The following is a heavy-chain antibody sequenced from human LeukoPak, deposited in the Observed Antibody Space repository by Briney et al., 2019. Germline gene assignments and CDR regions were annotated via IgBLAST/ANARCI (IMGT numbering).Heavy chain of an antibody. D-gene: IGHD2-15*01. V-gene: IGHV1-69*05. CDR2: IIPIFGTA. CDR3: ARLYCSGGSCPYDY. CDR1: GGTFSSYA. Sequence: SVKVSCKASGGTFSSYAISWVRQAPGQGLEWMGGIIPIFGTANYAQKFQGRVTITTDESTSTAYMELSSLRSEDTAVYYCARLYCSGGSCPYDYWGQGTLVTVSS. J-gene: IGHJ4*02.